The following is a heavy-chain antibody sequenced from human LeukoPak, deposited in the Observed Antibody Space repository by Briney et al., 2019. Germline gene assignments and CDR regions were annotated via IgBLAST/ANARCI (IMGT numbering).Heavy chain of an antibody. CDR1: GGSISSSLYH. V-gene: IGHV4-39*01. Sequence: SETLSLTCSVSGGSISSSLYHWGWLRQPPGKGLEWIGNVFHSGNAYYSPSLQSRVAISVDMSNNPFSLKLTSVTAGDTAVYYCARQIVGSSWNYYYSYMDVWGKGTSVTVSS. CDR3: ARQIVGSSWNYYYSYMDV. D-gene: IGHD1-1*01. CDR2: VFHSGNA. J-gene: IGHJ6*03.